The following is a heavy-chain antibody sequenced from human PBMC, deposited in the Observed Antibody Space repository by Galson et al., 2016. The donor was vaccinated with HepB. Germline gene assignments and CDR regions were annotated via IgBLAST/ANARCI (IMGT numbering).Heavy chain of an antibody. CDR2: IYPGDSDT. D-gene: IGHD3-3*01. CDR3: AGGDFWSGYYYYGMEA. CDR1: GYKFSSYW. Sequence: QSGAEVKKPGESLRIACKASGYKFSSYWIGWVRQMPGKGLEWMAIIYPGDSDTRYSPAFQGQVTISADTSISTAYLQWSSLRASDTAIYYCAGGDFWSGYYYYGMEAWGQGTTVTVS. V-gene: IGHV5-51*03. J-gene: IGHJ6*02.